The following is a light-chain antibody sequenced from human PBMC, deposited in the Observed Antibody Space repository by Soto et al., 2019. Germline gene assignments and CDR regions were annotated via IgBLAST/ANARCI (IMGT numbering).Light chain of an antibody. CDR2: DVN. Sequence: QSALTQPRSVSGSPGQSVTISCTGTNSDIGNYNYVSWYQQHPGKAPKLMIYDVNKWPSGVPDRFSGSKSGNTASLTISGLQAEDEADYHCCSYAGSHTPWVFGGGTKVTVL. J-gene: IGLJ3*02. CDR3: CSYAGSHTPWV. CDR1: NSDIGNYNY. V-gene: IGLV2-11*01.